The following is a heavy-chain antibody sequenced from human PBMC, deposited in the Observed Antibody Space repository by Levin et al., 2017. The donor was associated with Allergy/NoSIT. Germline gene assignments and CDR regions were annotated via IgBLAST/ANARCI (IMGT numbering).Heavy chain of an antibody. CDR1: GFVFSYYA. V-gene: IGHV3-64D*06. CDR3: VKDFGGSRLAVPATFDY. D-gene: IGHD6-19*01. Sequence: HPGESLKISCSASGFVFSYYAMHWVRQAPGKGLEYVSAISSNGDSTYFADSVKGRFTISRDNSKNTLYLQMSSLGAEDTAVYYCVKDFGGSRLAVPATFDYWGQGTLVTVSS. J-gene: IGHJ4*02. CDR2: ISSNGDST.